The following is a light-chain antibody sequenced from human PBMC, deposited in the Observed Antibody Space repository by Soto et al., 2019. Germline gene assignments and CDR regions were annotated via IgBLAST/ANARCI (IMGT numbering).Light chain of an antibody. J-gene: IGKJ3*01. CDR2: DAS. Sequence: AIQLTQSPSSLSASVGDRVTITCRVSQDISRALVWYQQKPGRAPRLLIYDASTLESGVPSRFIGIGSRTDFILTLSSLQPEDFATYYFQQSYGCPCTFGPGTKVDLK. CDR3: QQSYGCPCT. CDR1: QDISRA. V-gene: IGKV1-13*02.